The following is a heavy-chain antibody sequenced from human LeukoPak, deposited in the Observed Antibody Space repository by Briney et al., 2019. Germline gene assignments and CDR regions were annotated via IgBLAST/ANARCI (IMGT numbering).Heavy chain of an antibody. Sequence: PGKSLRLSCVVSDFSFNRYLMHWVRQAPGKGLEWVARIKAKIHGETIDYAAPVRGRFIISRDDSRNTVCLQMNSLKFEDTAMYYCTRRSTIWGRGTRVTVSS. V-gene: IGHV3-15*01. CDR2: IKAKIHGETI. J-gene: IGHJ4*02. CDR3: TRRSTI. D-gene: IGHD5-24*01. CDR1: DFSFNRYL.